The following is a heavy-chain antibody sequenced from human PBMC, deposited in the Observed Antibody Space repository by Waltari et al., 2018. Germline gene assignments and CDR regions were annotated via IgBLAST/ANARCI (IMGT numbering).Heavy chain of an antibody. V-gene: IGHV4-38-2*01. CDR3: ARVPMVRGVLAFMDV. CDR2: IYHSGST. J-gene: IGHJ6*02. D-gene: IGHD3-10*01. Sequence: QVQLQESGPGLVKPSETLSLTCAVPGYSLSSGYYWGWIRQPPGKGLEWIGTIYHSGSTYYNPSLKSRVTISVDTSKNQCSLKLSSVTAADTAVYYCARVPMVRGVLAFMDVWGQGTTVTVSS. CDR1: GYSLSSGYY.